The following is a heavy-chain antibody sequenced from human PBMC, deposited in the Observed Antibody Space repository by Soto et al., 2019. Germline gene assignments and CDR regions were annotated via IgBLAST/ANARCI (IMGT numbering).Heavy chain of an antibody. CDR2: IYHSGST. V-gene: IGHV4-59*12. J-gene: IGHJ6*02. Sequence: TSETLSLTCTVSGGSISSYYWSWIRQPPGKGLEWIGYIYHSGSTYYNPSLKSRVTISVDRSKNQFSLKLSSVTAADTAVYYCARVPDVWGQGTTVTVSS. CDR3: ARVPDV. CDR1: GGSISSYY.